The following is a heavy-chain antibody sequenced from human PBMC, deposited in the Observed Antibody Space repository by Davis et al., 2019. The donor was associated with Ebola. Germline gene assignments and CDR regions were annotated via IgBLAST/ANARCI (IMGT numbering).Heavy chain of an antibody. Sequence: GASLKISCAASGFTFSSYWMSWVRQAPGKGLEWVANIKQDGSEKYYADSVKGRFTISRDNSKNTLCLQMNSLRAEDTAVYYCARDFESYFDYWGQGTLVTVSS. CDR3: ARDFESYFDY. CDR2: IKQDGSEK. CDR1: GFTFSSYW. V-gene: IGHV3-7*01. J-gene: IGHJ4*02.